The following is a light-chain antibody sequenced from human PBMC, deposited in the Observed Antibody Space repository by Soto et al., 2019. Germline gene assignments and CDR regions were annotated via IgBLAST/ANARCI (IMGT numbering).Light chain of an antibody. CDR3: QEYDGAPPVT. V-gene: IGKV3-11*01. CDR2: DTS. Sequence: EIVLTQSPGTLSLSPGERATLSCRASQSVSSSLAWYQQKPGQAPRLLIYDTSNRATDIPPRFSGSGSGTDFTLTITSLEPEDFAVYYCQEYDGAPPVTFGLGTRLEIK. CDR1: QSVSSS. J-gene: IGKJ5*01.